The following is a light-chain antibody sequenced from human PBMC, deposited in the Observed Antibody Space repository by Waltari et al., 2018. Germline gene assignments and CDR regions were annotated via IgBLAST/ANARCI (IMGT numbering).Light chain of an antibody. J-gene: IGKJ4*01. CDR2: DAS. CDR3: QQYTNWPLT. Sequence: EIVLTQSPATLSVSPGERATLSCWARQSIRSNLAWYQQKPGQAPRLLIYDASTRATGIPVRFSGSGSGTYFTLTISSLQSEDFAVYYCQQYTNWPLTFGGGTKVEI. CDR1: QSIRSN. V-gene: IGKV3D-15*01.